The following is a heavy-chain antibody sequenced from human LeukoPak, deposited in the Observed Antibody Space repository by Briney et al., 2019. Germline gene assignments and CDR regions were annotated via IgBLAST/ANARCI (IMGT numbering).Heavy chain of an antibody. Sequence: SETLSLTCTVSGGSVSSGSYYWSWIRQPPGKGLEWIGYIYYSGSTYYNPSLKSRVTISVDTSKNQFSLKLSSVTAADTAVYYCARGESYYDFWSGYYTYYFDYWGQGTLVTVSS. V-gene: IGHV4-30-4*08. CDR2: IYYSGST. D-gene: IGHD3-3*01. CDR1: GGSVSSGSYY. CDR3: ARGESYYDFWSGYYTYYFDY. J-gene: IGHJ4*02.